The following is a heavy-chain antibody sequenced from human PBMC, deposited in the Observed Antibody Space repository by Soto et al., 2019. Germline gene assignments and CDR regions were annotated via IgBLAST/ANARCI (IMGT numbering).Heavy chain of an antibody. CDR3: ARDVYRYSSSSPEDV. V-gene: IGHV3-11*06. D-gene: IGHD6-6*01. Sequence: QLQLQESGPGLVKPSETLSLTCRVSDGSMNSDSSYWGWIRQAPGKGLDWVSYISSSSSNTKYADSVKGRFTISRDNAKNSLYLQMNSLRAEDTAVYYCARDVYRYSSSSPEDVWGQGTTVTVSS. CDR1: GSMNSDSSY. CDR2: ISSSSSNT. J-gene: IGHJ6*02.